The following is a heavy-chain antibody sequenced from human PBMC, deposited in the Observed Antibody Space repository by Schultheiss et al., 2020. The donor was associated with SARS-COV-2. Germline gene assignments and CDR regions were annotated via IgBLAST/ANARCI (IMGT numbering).Heavy chain of an antibody. D-gene: IGHD3/OR15-3a*01. CDR1: GGSVSSGSYY. CDR3: ARYVLWTGTTWPVLFFDY. J-gene: IGHJ4*02. V-gene: IGHV4-31*03. CDR2: ISNRGST. Sequence: SETLSLTCTVSGGSVSSGSYYWSWIRQHPGKGLEWIGHISNRGSTYYNPSLKSRVTISVDTSKNQFSLKLSSVTAADTAVYYCARYVLWTGTTWPVLFFDYWGQGTLVTVSS.